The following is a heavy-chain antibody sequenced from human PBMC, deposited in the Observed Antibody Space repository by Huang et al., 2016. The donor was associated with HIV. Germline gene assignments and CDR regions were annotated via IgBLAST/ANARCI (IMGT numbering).Heavy chain of an antibody. CDR1: GGTFKKYA. D-gene: IGHD3-3*02. Sequence: QVNLVQSGAEVRKPGSSVKVSCKASGGTFKKYAISWVRQAPGQGLEWMGGSIPLYGSAEYAEKFQDRVTLTADGSTNTAYLELDRLTSEDTAVYYCAKVAAGQPFHFYYYMDAWGDGTTVIVSS. CDR3: AKVAAGQPFHFYYYMDA. J-gene: IGHJ6*03. CDR2: SIPLYGSA. V-gene: IGHV1-69*13.